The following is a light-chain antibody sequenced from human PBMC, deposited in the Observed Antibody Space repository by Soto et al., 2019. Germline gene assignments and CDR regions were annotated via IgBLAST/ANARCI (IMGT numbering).Light chain of an antibody. CDR3: QQYTSYSRA. Sequence: DIQMTQSPSTLSASVGDRVTITSRASQSISHFLAWYQQKPGKVPELLIYDASNLGSGVPSRFSGSGSGTDFTLTISGLQPDDFTTYYCQQYTSYSRAFGQGTKVDIK. CDR1: QSISHF. J-gene: IGKJ1*01. V-gene: IGKV1-5*01. CDR2: DAS.